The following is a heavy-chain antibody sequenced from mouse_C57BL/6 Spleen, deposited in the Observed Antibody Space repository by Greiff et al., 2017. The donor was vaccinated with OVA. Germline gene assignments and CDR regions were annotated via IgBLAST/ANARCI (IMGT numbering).Heavy chain of an antibody. CDR3: ARYDYDDVKYYFDY. D-gene: IGHD2-4*01. Sequence: QVQLQQSGAELARPGASVKLSCKASGYTFTSYGISWVKQRTGQGLEWIGEIYPRSGNTYYNEKFKGKATLTADKSSSTAYMELRSLTSEDSAVYFCARYDYDDVKYYFDYWGQGTTLTVSS. CDR2: IYPRSGNT. CDR1: GYTFTSYG. V-gene: IGHV1-81*01. J-gene: IGHJ2*01.